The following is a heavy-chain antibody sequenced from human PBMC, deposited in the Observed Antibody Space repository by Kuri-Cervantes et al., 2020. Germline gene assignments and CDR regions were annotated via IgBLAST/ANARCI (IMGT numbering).Heavy chain of an antibody. CDR2: ISSSGSTI. CDR3: ARGRETGRYFDWSLGY. CDR1: GFTFSSYE. D-gene: IGHD3-9*01. J-gene: IGHJ4*02. Sequence: GESLKISCAASGFTFSSYEMNWVRQAPGKGLEWVSYISSSGSTIYYADSVKGRFTISRDNAKNSLYLQMNSLRAEDTAVYYCARGRETGRYFDWSLGYWGQGTLVTVSS. V-gene: IGHV3-48*03.